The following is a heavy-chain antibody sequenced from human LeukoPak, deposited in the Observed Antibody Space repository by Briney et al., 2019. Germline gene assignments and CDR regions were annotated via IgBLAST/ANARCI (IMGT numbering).Heavy chain of an antibody. CDR3: ASWASSNWFDY. V-gene: IGHV3-7*01. J-gene: IGHJ4*02. Sequence: PGGSLRLSCAASGFTFSSYWMSWVRQAPGKGLEWVANIKQDGSEKFYVDSEKGRFTIFRDNAKNSLYLQMNSLRAEDTAVYYCASWASSNWFDYWGQGTLVTVSS. CDR1: GFTFSSYW. CDR2: IKQDGSEK. D-gene: IGHD6-13*01.